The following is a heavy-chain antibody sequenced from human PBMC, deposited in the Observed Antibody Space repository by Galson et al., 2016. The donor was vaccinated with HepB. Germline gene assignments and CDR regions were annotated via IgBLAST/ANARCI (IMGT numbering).Heavy chain of an antibody. CDR3: VRDSVAGMDY. CDR2: VAYDGSNQ. CDR1: GFSFSTFA. V-gene: IGHV3-30-3*01. D-gene: IGHD6-19*01. Sequence: SLRLSCAASGFSFSTFAMHWVRQAPGKGLESVALVAYDGSNQYHADSVQGRFTISRDNSKNTLFLQMNSLRMEDTATYYCVRDSVAGMDYWGQGTLVTVSS. J-gene: IGHJ4*02.